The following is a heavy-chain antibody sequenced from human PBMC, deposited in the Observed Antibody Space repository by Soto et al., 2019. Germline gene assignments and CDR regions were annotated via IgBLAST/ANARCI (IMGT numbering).Heavy chain of an antibody. J-gene: IGHJ6*02. CDR2: IIPIFGTA. Sequence: QVQLVQSGAEVKKPGSSVKVSCKASGGTFSSYAISWVRQAPGQGLEWMGGIIPIFGTANYAQKFQGRVTITADESTSTAHMELSSLRSEDTAVYYCASGYHYYYYYGMDVWGQGTTVTVSS. D-gene: IGHD5-18*01. CDR1: GGTFSSYA. V-gene: IGHV1-69*01. CDR3: ASGYHYYYYYGMDV.